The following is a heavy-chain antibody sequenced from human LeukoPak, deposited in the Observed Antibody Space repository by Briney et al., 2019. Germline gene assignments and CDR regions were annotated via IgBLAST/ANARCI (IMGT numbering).Heavy chain of an antibody. Sequence: PLASVKVSCKASGYTFTSYGISWVRQAPGQGLEWMGWISAYNGNTNYAQKLQGRVTMTTDTSTSTAYMELRSLRSDDTAVYYCARMTYDSSGYYPHLSYWGQGTLVTVSS. D-gene: IGHD3-22*01. J-gene: IGHJ4*02. CDR3: ARMTYDSSGYYPHLSY. V-gene: IGHV1-18*01. CDR2: ISAYNGNT. CDR1: GYTFTSYG.